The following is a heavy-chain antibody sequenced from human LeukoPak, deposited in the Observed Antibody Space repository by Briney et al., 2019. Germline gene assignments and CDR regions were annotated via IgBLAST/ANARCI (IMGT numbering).Heavy chain of an antibody. CDR2: INTNTGNP. J-gene: IGHJ6*03. Sequence: ASVKVSCKASGYTFTSYAMKWVRQAPGQGLEWMGWINTNTGNPTYAQGFTGRFVFSLDTSVSTAYLQISSLKAEDTAVYYCARGEANYYYYMDVWGKGTTVTVSS. V-gene: IGHV7-4-1*02. CDR3: ARGEANYYYYMDV. CDR1: GYTFTSYA.